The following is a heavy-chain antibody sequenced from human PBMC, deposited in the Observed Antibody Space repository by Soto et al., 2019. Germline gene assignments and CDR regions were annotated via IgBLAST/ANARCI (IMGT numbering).Heavy chain of an antibody. Sequence: SETLSLTCAVSSGSISSSNWWSWVRQPPGKGLEWIGEIYHSGSTNYNPSLKSRVTISVDKSKNQFSLKLSSVTAADTAVYYCARVAASSDYYFDYWGQGTLVTVYS. CDR2: IYHSGST. J-gene: IGHJ4*02. D-gene: IGHD5-18*01. CDR3: ARVAASSDYYFDY. V-gene: IGHV4-4*02. CDR1: SGSISSSNW.